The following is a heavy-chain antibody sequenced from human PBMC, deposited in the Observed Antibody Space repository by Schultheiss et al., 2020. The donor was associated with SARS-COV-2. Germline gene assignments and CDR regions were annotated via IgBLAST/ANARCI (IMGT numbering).Heavy chain of an antibody. CDR3: ARAPSYSSGWLDY. D-gene: IGHD6-19*01. J-gene: IGHJ4*02. V-gene: IGHV4-34*01. Sequence: SETLSLTCAVYGGSFSGYYWSWIRQPPGKGLEWIGYIYHSGSTYYNPSLKSRVTISVDTSKNQFSLKLSSVTAADTAVYYCARAPSYSSGWLDYWGQGTLVTVSS. CDR2: IYHSGST. CDR1: GGSFSGYY.